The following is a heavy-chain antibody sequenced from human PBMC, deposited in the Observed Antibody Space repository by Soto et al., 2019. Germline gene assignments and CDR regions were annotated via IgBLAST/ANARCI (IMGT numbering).Heavy chain of an antibody. D-gene: IGHD3-16*01. CDR2: INTYNGNT. Sequence: QVQLVQSGAEVKNPGASVKVSCKASGYTFTRYGIGWARQAPGQGLEWMGWINTYNGNTNYAQNVQGRVTLTTDTSTSTADMALRSLRSNDTAIYDCAMVDVYVTPSPQDVWGQGTTVIVSS. J-gene: IGHJ6*02. V-gene: IGHV1-18*01. CDR3: AMVDVYVTPSPQDV. CDR1: GYTFTRYG.